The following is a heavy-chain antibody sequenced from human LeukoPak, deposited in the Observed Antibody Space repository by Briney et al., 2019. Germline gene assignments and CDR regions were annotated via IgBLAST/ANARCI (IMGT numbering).Heavy chain of an antibody. CDR2: ISSSGSTI. J-gene: IGHJ4*02. D-gene: IGHD3-10*01. Sequence: AGSLRLSCAASGFTFSDYYMSWIRQAPGKGLEWVSYISSSGSTIYYADSVKGRFTISRDNAKNSLYLQMNSLRAEDTAVYYSARVRYYGSAHPDYWGQGTLVTVSS. V-gene: IGHV3-11*04. CDR1: GFTFSDYY. CDR3: ARVRYYGSAHPDY.